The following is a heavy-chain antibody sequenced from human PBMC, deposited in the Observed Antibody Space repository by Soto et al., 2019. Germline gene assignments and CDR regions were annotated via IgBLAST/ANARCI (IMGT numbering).Heavy chain of an antibody. Sequence: QVQLVQSGAEVKKPGSSVKVSCKISGGTFSRYSISWVRQAPGQGLEWMGGIVPIFGTRNYAQKCQDRVTITTDESATTAHMELSNQSSEDTAVYYCSRPYEGGYSSNHHYYYALDVWGQGTAVTVSS. CDR3: SRPYEGGYSSNHHYYYALDV. J-gene: IGHJ6*02. V-gene: IGHV1-69*01. CDR1: GGTFSRYS. D-gene: IGHD3-22*01. CDR2: IVPIFGTR.